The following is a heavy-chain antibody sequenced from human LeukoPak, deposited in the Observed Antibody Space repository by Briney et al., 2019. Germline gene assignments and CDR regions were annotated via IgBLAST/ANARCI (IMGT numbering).Heavy chain of an antibody. V-gene: IGHV1-18*01. CDR1: GYTFTSCG. Sequence: ASVKVSCKASGYTFTSCGISWVRQAPGQGLEWMGWISAYNGNTNYAQKLQGRVTMTTDTSTSTAYMELRSLRSDDTAVYYCARVRRYCSGGSCYFDYWGQGTLVTVSS. J-gene: IGHJ4*02. CDR2: ISAYNGNT. CDR3: ARVRRYCSGGSCYFDY. D-gene: IGHD2-15*01.